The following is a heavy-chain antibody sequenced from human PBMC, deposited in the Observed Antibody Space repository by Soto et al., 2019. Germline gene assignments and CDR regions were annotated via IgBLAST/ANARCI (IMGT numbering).Heavy chain of an antibody. CDR2: ISYDGSNK. V-gene: IGHV3-30-3*01. CDR1: GFTFSSCA. Sequence: QVQLVESGGGVVQPGRSLRLSCAASGFTFSSCAMHWVRQAPGKGLEWVAVISYDGSNKYYADSVKGRFTVSRDNSKNTLYLQVISLRAEDTAVYYCARDKRDLRFLEWSYYFDYWGQGTLVTVSS. D-gene: IGHD3-3*01. J-gene: IGHJ4*02. CDR3: ARDKRDLRFLEWSYYFDY.